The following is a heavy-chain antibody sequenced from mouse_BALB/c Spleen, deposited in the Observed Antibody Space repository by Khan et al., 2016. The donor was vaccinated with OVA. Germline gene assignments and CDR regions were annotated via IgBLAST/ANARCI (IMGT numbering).Heavy chain of an antibody. Sequence: QIQLVQSGPELKKPGETVKISCKASGYTFTDYSMHWVKQAQGKGLKWMGWINTETGEPTYADDFKGRFAFSLETSASTAYLQINNLKNDDTATYFCARDRYDYFDFWGQGTTLAVSS. D-gene: IGHD2-14*01. CDR1: GYTFTDYS. CDR2: INTETGEP. CDR3: ARDRYDYFDF. V-gene: IGHV9-2-1*01. J-gene: IGHJ2*01.